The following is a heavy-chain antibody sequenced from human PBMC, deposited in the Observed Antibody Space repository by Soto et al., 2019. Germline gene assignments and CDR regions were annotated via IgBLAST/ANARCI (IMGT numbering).Heavy chain of an antibody. Sequence: GASVKVSCKASGFTFTSSAMQWVRQARGQRLEWIGWIVVGSGNTNYAQKFQERVTITRDMSTSTAYMELNSLKTEDTAVYYCTRLNQLPVGDYYYYAMDVWGQGTTVTVSS. CDR2: IVVGSGNT. CDR1: GFTFTSSA. J-gene: IGHJ6*02. V-gene: IGHV1-58*02. CDR3: TRLNQLPVGDYYYYAMDV. D-gene: IGHD2-2*01.